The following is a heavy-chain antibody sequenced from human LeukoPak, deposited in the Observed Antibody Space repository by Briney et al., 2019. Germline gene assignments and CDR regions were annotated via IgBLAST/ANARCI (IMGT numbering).Heavy chain of an antibody. CDR1: GYTFTGYY. V-gene: IGHV1-2*02. D-gene: IGHD3-9*01. Sequence: ASVKVSCKASGYTFTGYYMHWVRQAPGQGLEWMGWINPNSGGTNYAQKFQDRVSMTRDTSISTAYMQLSRLRSDDTAVYFCARSPHILTGENFDYWGQGTLLTVSS. J-gene: IGHJ4*02. CDR2: INPNSGGT. CDR3: ARSPHILTGENFDY.